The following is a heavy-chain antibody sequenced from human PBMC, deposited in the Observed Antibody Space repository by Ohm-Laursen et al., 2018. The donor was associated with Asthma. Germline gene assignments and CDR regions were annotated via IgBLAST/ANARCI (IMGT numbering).Heavy chain of an antibody. V-gene: IGHV1-18*01. CDR1: GGTFSSYA. J-gene: IGHJ5*02. CDR3: ARPQQGYCSSTSCYLSSGWFDP. Sequence: ASVKVSCKASGGTFSSYAISWVRPAPGQGLEWMGGIIAYNGNTNYAQKLQGRVTMTTDTSTSTAYMELRSLRSDDTAVYYCARPQQGYCSSTSCYLSSGWFDPWGQGTTVTVSS. D-gene: IGHD2-2*01. CDR2: IIAYNGNT.